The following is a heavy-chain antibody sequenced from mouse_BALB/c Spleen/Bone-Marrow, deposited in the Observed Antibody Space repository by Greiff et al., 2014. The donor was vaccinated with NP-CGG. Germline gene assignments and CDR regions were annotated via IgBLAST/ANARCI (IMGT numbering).Heavy chain of an antibody. V-gene: IGHV14-3*02. CDR2: IDPANGNT. J-gene: IGHJ2*01. CDR1: GFNIKDTY. D-gene: IGHD4-1*01. Sequence: EVQLHQSGAELVKPGASVKLSCTASGFNIKDTYMHWVKQRPDQGLEWIGRIDPANGNTKYNPKFQGKATITSDTSSNTAYLQLSSLTSGDTAVYYCGGWEDYWGQGTTLTVSS. CDR3: GGWEDY.